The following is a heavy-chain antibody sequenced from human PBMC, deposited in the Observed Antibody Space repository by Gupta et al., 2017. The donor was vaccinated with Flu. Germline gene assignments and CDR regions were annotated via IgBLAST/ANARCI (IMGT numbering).Heavy chain of an antibody. CDR3: AKDFVYGRYYDSSGYGRPLFDY. V-gene: IGHV3-23*01. Sequence: EVQLLESGGGLVQPGGSLRLSCAASGFTFSSYAMRWVRQAPGKGLEWVSAISGSGGSTYYADSVKGRFTISRDNSKNTLYLQMNSLRAEDTAVYYCAKDFVYGRYYDSSGYGRPLFDYWGQGTLVTVSS. J-gene: IGHJ4*02. CDR1: GFTFSSYA. CDR2: ISGSGGST. D-gene: IGHD3-22*01.